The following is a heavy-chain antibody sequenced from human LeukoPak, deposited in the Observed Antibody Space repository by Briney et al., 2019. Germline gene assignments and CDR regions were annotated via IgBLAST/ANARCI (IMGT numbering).Heavy chain of an antibody. V-gene: IGHV1-2*02. CDR3: ATYYDSSGPTVGN. J-gene: IGHJ4*02. CDR1: VYTFTDYY. CDR2: INPNSGGT. Sequence: ASVKVSCKASVYTFTDYYMHWVRQAPGQGLEWMGWINPNSGGTDYTQKFQGRVTMTRDTSISTAYMELSRLRSDDTAVYYCATYYDSSGPTVGNWGQGTLVTVSS. D-gene: IGHD3-22*01.